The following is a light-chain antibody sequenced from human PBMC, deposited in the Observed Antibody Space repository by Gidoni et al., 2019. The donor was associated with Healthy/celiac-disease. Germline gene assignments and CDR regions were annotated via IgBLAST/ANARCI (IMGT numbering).Light chain of an antibody. J-gene: IGKJ1*01. CDR2: LGS. CDR3: MQALQTPMT. V-gene: IGKV2-28*01. CDR1: QSLLHSNGYSY. Sequence: DIVLTQSPLSLPVNPGEPASISCRSSQSLLHSNGYSYLDWYLQKPGQSPQLLIYLGSNRASGVPDRFSGSGSGTDFTLKISRVEAEDVGVYYCMQALQTPMTFGQGTKVEIK.